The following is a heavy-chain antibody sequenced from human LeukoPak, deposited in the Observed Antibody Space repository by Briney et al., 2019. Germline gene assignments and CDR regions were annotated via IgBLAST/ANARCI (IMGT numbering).Heavy chain of an antibody. V-gene: IGHV1-18*04. J-gene: IGHJ3*02. CDR2: INTYNGNT. Sequence: GASVKVSCKASGYTFSSYGISWVRQAPGQGLEWMGWINTYNGNTNYAQKLQGRVSMTTDTSTSTAYMELRSLRSDDTAVYYCARDENSSGWPAFDIWGQGTMVTVSS. D-gene: IGHD6-19*01. CDR3: ARDENSSGWPAFDI. CDR1: GYTFSSYG.